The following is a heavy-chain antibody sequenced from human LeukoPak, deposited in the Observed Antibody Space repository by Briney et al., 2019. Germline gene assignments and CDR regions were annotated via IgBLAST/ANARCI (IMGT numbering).Heavy chain of an antibody. V-gene: IGHV4-39*07. CDR2: IYYSGIT. CDR1: GGSISSSSYY. D-gene: IGHD2-8*01. CDR3: AREDARMAPGFDY. J-gene: IGHJ4*02. Sequence: SETLSLTCTVSGGSISSSSYYWGWIRQPPGKGLEWIGSIYYSGITYYNSSLESRVTISVDTSKNQFSLRLSSLTAADTAVYYCAREDARMAPGFDYWGQGTLVTVSS.